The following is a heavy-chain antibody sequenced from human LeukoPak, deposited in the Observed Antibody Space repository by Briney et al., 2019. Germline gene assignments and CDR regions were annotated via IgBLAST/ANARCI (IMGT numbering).Heavy chain of an antibody. D-gene: IGHD6-19*01. CDR1: GYRLSSHA. Sequence: GASVKVSCKASGYRLSSHAINWVRQAPGQGLEWMGWIIPIFGTANYAQKSQGRVTITADKSTSTAYMELSSLRSEDTAVYYCARADSSGWYGYWGQGTLVTVSS. CDR3: ARADSSGWYGY. V-gene: IGHV1-69*06. J-gene: IGHJ4*02. CDR2: IIPIFGTA.